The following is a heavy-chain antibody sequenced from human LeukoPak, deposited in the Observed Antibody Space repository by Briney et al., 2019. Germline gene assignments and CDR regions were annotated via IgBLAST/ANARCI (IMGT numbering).Heavy chain of an antibody. CDR3: ARDQRYSSGWYALGY. D-gene: IGHD6-19*01. CDR1: GFTFSSYV. Sequence: PGGSLRLSCAASGFTFSSYVMNWVRQAPGKGLEWVSYISSSGSTIYYADSVKGRFTISRDNAKNSLYLQMNSLRAEDTAVYYCARDQRYSSGWYALGYWGQGTLVTVSS. J-gene: IGHJ4*02. V-gene: IGHV3-48*03. CDR2: ISSSGSTI.